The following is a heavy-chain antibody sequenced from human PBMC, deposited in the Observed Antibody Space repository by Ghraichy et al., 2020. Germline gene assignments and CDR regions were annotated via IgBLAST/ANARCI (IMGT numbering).Heavy chain of an antibody. D-gene: IGHD3-22*01. CDR1: SFAFNYAW. Sequence: LSLTCAASSFAFNYAWMNWVRQAPGKGLEWVGRIKSKTNGWTTEYAAPVKGRFTISREDSENTLYLQMNSLKTEDTAVYYCTRGTNSYDSSDFDSWGQGTLVTVSS. CDR2: IKSKTNGWTT. CDR3: TRGTNSYDSSDFDS. J-gene: IGHJ4*02. V-gene: IGHV3-15*07.